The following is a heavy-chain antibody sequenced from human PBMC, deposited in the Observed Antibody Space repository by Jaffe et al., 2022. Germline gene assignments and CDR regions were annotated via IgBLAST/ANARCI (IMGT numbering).Heavy chain of an antibody. J-gene: IGHJ5*02. CDR2: ISGSGGST. V-gene: IGHV3-23*01. CDR3: AKCRRGEYSGYDNNWFDP. D-gene: IGHD5-12*01. CDR1: GFTFSSYA. Sequence: EVQLLESGGGLVQPGGSLRLSCAASGFTFSSYAMSWVRQAPGKGLEWVSAISGSGGSTYYADSVKGRFTISRDNSKNTLYLQMNSLRAEDTAVYYCAKCRRGEYSGYDNNWFDPWGQGTLVTVSS.